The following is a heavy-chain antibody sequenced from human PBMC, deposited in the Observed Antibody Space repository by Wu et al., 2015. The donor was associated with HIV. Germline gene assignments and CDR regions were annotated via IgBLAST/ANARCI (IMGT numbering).Heavy chain of an antibody. D-gene: IGHD6-19*01. CDR3: ARGDSSGWYFPHFDY. Sequence: QVQLVQSGAEVKKPGASVKVSCKASGYTFTGYYMHWVRQAPGQGLEWMGWINPNSGGTNYAQKFQGRVTMTRDTSISTAYMELSRLRSDDTAMYYCARGDSSGWYFPHFDYWGQGTLVTVSS. CDR1: GYTFTGYY. V-gene: IGHV1-2*02. J-gene: IGHJ4*02. CDR2: INPNSGGT.